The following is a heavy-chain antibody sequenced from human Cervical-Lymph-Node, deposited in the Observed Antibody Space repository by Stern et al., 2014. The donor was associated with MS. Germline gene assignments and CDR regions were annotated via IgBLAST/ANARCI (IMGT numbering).Heavy chain of an antibody. J-gene: IGHJ4*02. Sequence: VQLVESGPGLVKPSQPLTLPCTVSGRPLSSGDIYWSWHRPHPGQGREWIGSIYYSGSTYYNPSPTSRVIITIDTSKNQFSLKMISVTAADTAVYSCARGGAVAGQTFYVDQWGQGTLVTVSS. CDR3: ARGGAVAGQTFYVDQ. CDR2: IYYSGST. V-gene: IGHV4-31*03. CDR1: GRPLSSGDIY. D-gene: IGHD6-19*01.